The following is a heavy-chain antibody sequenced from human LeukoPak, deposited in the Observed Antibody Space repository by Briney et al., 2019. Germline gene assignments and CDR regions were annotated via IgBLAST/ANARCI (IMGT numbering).Heavy chain of an antibody. CDR1: GGSISSYY. Sequence: SETLSLTCTVSGGSISSYYWSWIRQSPGKGLECIGYIHYTGSTNYNPSLKSRVTISVETSKNQFSLKLKSVTAADTAVYYCARGGYYGSGNDFRFDPWGQGTLVTISS. V-gene: IGHV4-59*01. J-gene: IGHJ5*02. D-gene: IGHD3-10*01. CDR2: IHYTGST. CDR3: ARGGYYGSGNDFRFDP.